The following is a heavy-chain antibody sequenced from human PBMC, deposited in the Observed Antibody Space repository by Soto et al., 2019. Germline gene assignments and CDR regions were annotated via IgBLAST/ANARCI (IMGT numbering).Heavy chain of an antibody. J-gene: IGHJ3*02. CDR2: MSVYNDDT. CDR1: GETFTSCS. Sequence: GAPAELCCEASGETFTSCSISWAQQEKGQGLEWMGWMSVYNDDTNYAQKLQGRVTMTTDTSTSTAYMELRSLRSDDTAVYYCARVGTVSQGAGAFDIWGQGTMVTVSS. D-gene: IGHD4-4*01. CDR3: ARVGTVSQGAGAFDI. V-gene: IGHV1-18*01.